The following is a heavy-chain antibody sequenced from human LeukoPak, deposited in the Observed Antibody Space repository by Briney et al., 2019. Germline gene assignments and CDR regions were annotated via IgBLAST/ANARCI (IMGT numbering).Heavy chain of an antibody. V-gene: IGHV3-74*01. CDR2: INSDGGAT. CDR1: GCTFSSYW. D-gene: IGHD5-18*01. J-gene: IGHJ4*02. CDR3: ARGSGSTVMDY. Sequence: GGSLRLSCAGSGCTFSSYWMHWVRQVPGEGLVWVSRINSDGGATSYAGSVRGRFTISRDNAKNTLHLQMSSLRPEDTAVYYCARGSGSTVMDYWGQGTLVTVSS.